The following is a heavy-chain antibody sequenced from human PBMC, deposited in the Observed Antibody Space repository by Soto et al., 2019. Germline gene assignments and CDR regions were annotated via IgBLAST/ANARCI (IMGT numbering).Heavy chain of an antibody. D-gene: IGHD6-19*01. V-gene: IGHV3-11*06. Sequence: QVQLVESGGDLVKPGGSLRLSCAASGFTFHDYFMNWIRQVPGKGLEWVSYISSGSTYKKYADSVKGRFTISRDNAKKSLYLQMDSLRAEDTGIYYCGRETPVAAAGNKWDYWGQGTQVTVSS. J-gene: IGHJ4*02. CDR2: ISSGSTYK. CDR1: GFTFHDYF. CDR3: GRETPVAAAGNKWDY.